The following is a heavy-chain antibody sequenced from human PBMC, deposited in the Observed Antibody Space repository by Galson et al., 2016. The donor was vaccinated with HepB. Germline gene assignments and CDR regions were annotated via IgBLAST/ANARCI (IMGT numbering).Heavy chain of an antibody. CDR2: IKQDGSEQ. CDR1: GFTFSSYW. CDR3: ARRRGSGSHDY. V-gene: IGHV3-7*02. D-gene: IGHD3-10*01. J-gene: IGHJ4*02. Sequence: SLRLSCAASGFTFSSYWMSWVRQAPGKRLGCVANIKQDGSEQYYVDSVKGRFTISRDNAKKSLYLQMNSLRAEDTAVYYCARRRGSGSHDYWGQGTLVTVSS.